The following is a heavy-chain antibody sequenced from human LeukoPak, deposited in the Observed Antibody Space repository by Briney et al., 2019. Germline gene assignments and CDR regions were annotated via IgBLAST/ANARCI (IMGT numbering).Heavy chain of an antibody. Sequence: SVEVSCKASGGTFSGYAISWVRQAPGQGLEWMGGIIPIFGTANYAQKFQGRVTITADESTSTAYMELSSLRSEDTAVYYCASSRFYYGSGTHFDYWGQGTLVTVSS. CDR2: IIPIFGTA. D-gene: IGHD3-10*01. V-gene: IGHV1-69*13. J-gene: IGHJ4*02. CDR1: GGTFSGYA. CDR3: ASSRFYYGSGTHFDY.